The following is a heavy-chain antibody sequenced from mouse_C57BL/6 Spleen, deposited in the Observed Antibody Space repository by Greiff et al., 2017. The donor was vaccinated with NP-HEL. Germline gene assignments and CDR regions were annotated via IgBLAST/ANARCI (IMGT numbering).Heavy chain of an antibody. D-gene: IGHD1-1*01. J-gene: IGHJ4*01. CDR3: ASDPFLREGAMDY. CDR2: IDPEDGET. V-gene: IGHV14-2*01. CDR1: GFNIKDYY. Sequence: EVQLQQSGAELVKPGASVKLSCTASGFNIKDYYMHWVKQRTEQGLEWIGRIDPEDGETKYAPKFQGKATITADTSSNTAYMQLSSMTSEDTAVYYCASDPFLREGAMDYWGQGTSVTVSS.